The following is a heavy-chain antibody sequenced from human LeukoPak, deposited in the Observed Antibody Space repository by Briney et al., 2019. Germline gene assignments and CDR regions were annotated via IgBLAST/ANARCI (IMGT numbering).Heavy chain of an antibody. V-gene: IGHV1-8*01. Sequence: GASVKVSCKASGYTFTSYDINWVRQATGQGLEWMGWMNPNSGNTGYAQKFQGRVTMTRNTSISTAYMELSSLRSEDTAVYYCVRGLRYDILTGYSGYYYYYYMDVWGKGTTVTISS. D-gene: IGHD3-9*01. J-gene: IGHJ6*03. CDR3: VRGLRYDILTGYSGYYYYYYMDV. CDR1: GYTFTSYD. CDR2: MNPNSGNT.